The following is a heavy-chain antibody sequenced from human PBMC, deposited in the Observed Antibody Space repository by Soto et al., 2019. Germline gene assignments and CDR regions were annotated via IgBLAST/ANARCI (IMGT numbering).Heavy chain of an antibody. Sequence: PGGSLRLSCAASGFTFSSYAMHWVRQAPGKGLEWVAVISYDGSNKYYADSVKGRFTISRDNSKNTLYLQMNSLRAEDTAVYYCARDDYYDSSGPLYFDYWGQGTLVTVSS. D-gene: IGHD3-22*01. CDR1: GFTFSSYA. CDR2: ISYDGSNK. V-gene: IGHV3-30-3*01. CDR3: ARDDYYDSSGPLYFDY. J-gene: IGHJ4*02.